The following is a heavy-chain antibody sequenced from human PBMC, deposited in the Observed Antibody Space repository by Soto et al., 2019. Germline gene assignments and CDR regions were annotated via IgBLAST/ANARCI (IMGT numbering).Heavy chain of an antibody. D-gene: IGHD1-26*01. CDR2: IYYSGST. CDR3: AGIYSGSPGGTLRY. J-gene: IGHJ4*02. CDR1: GGSISSGGYY. Sequence: QVQLQESGPGLVKPSQTLSLTCTVSGGSISSGGYYWSWIRQHPGKGLEWIGYIYYSGSTYYNPCLKSRVTISVDTSKNQFFLKLSSVTAADTTVYYCAGIYSGSPGGTLRYWGQGTLVTVSS. V-gene: IGHV4-31*03.